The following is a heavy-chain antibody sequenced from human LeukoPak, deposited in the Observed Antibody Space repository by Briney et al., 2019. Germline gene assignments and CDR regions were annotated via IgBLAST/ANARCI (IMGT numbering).Heavy chain of an antibody. V-gene: IGHV1-2*07. CDR2: FHPYSGVT. CDR3: ARGGVRKQQLSDLFDP. D-gene: IGHD6-13*01. J-gene: IGHJ5*02. Sequence: ASVKVSYKASGYTFTGSYMSWVRQAPGQGLECMERFHPYSGVTKYAHTLKGRVTKTRDTSISTAYMELSRLRSDDTAVYYCARGGVRKQQLSDLFDPWGQGTLVTVSS. CDR1: GYTFTGSY.